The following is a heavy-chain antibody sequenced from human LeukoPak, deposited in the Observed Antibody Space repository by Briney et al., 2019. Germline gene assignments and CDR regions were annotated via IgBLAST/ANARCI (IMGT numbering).Heavy chain of an antibody. CDR2: IYYSGST. CDR3: ARFTPYSSGFDY. Sequence: SGTLSLTCTVSGGSISSYYWSWIRQPPGKGLEWIGYIYYSGSTNYNPSLKSRVTISVDTSKNQFSLKLSSVTAADTAVYYCARFTPYSSGFDYWGQGTLVTVSS. CDR1: GGSISSYY. J-gene: IGHJ4*02. D-gene: IGHD6-19*01. V-gene: IGHV4-59*01.